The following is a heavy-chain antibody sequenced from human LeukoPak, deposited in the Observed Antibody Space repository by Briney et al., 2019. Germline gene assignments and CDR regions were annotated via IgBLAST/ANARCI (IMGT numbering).Heavy chain of an antibody. CDR2: IYSSGYT. CDR1: GGAIRSHY. V-gene: IGHV4-4*07. D-gene: IGHD1/OR15-1a*01. Sequence: SETLSLTCTVSGGAIRSHYWNWIRQPAGKGLEWIGRIYSSGYTNDNPFLKSRITMSVDISKNQFSLRLNSVTAADTAVYYCARGEHSVDSWGQGMLVTVSS. J-gene: IGHJ4*02. CDR3: ARGEHSVDS.